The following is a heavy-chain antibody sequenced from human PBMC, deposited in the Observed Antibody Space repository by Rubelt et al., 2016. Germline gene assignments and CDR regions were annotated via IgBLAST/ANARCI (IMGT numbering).Heavy chain of an antibody. D-gene: IGHD4-17*01. J-gene: IGHJ4*02. V-gene: IGHV1-18*01. CDR3: AREQETTVTIEGVLGY. CDR2: ISAYNGTT. CDR1: GYTFTSYG. Sequence: QVQLVQSGAEVKKPGASVKVSCKASGYTFTSYGISWVRQAPGQGLEWMGWISAYNGTTNYAQKLQCTATRTTDTSTSTAYMELRSLRSDDTTVYYCAREQETTVTIEGVLGYWGQGTLVTVSS.